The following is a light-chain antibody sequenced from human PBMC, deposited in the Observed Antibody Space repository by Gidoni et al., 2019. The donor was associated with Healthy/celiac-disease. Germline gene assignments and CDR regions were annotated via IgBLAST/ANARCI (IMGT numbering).Light chain of an antibody. Sequence: VMTQSPLSLPVTPGEPASISCRSSQSLLHSNGYNYLDWYLQKPGQSPQLLVYLGSNRASGVPDRFSGSGTGTDFTMKISRVEAEDVGVYYCMQDLQTPRTFGQGTKVEIK. J-gene: IGKJ1*01. CDR3: MQDLQTPRT. V-gene: IGKV2-28*01. CDR2: LGS. CDR1: QSLLHSNGYNY.